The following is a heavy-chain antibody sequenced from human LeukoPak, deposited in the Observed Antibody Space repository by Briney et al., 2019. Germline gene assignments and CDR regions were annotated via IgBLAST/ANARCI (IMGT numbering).Heavy chain of an antibody. V-gene: IGHV4-39*07. J-gene: IGHJ4*02. Sequence: SETLSLTCTVSGGSINTTTYYWGWIRQPPGKGLEWIGSIYYSGSTYYKSSLKSRVTISVDTSKNQFSLKLSSVTAADTAVYYCARVSPRLYGSGSYYPFDYWGQGTLVTVSS. CDR2: IYYSGST. CDR1: GGSINTTTYY. CDR3: ARVSPRLYGSGSYYPFDY. D-gene: IGHD3-10*01.